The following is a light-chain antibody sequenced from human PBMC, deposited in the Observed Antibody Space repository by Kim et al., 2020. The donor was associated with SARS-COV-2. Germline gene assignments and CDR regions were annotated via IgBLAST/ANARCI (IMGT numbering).Light chain of an antibody. CDR2: AAS. CDR1: QSISFS. Sequence: SQGERATFACRASQSISFSIAWYQQKPGQAPRLLIYAASTRAPGIPPRCSGSGSGTEFTLTISSLQSEDFAVYYCQQYHNWLRTFGHGTKVDIK. V-gene: IGKV3-15*01. CDR3: QQYHNWLRT. J-gene: IGKJ1*01.